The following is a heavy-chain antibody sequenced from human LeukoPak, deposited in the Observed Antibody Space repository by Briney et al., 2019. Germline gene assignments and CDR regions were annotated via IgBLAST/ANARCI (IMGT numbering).Heavy chain of an antibody. J-gene: IGHJ6*03. CDR2: ISWNSGSI. V-gene: IGHV3-9*01. CDR3: AKDMSGGYLGHYYYMDV. CDR1: GFTFDDYA. Sequence: GGSLRLSCAASGFTFDDYAMHWVRQTPGKGLEWVSGISWNSGSIGYADSVKGRFTISRDNAKNSLYLQMNSLRAEDTALYYCAKDMSGGYLGHYYYMDVWGKGTTVTISS. D-gene: IGHD5-18*01.